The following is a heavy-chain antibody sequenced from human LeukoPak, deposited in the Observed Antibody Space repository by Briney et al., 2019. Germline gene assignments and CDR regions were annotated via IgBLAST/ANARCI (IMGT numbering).Heavy chain of an antibody. CDR3: VKDLSYESSGHVFDY. V-gene: IGHV3-43*01. D-gene: IGHD3-22*01. CDR1: GFTFEDYT. J-gene: IGHJ4*02. CDR2: ISWDGTT. Sequence: GGSLRLSCAASGFTFEDYTMHWVRQAPGKTLEWVSLISWDGTTYYTDSVKGRSTISRDNSKNSLYLQMDTLRTEDTAFYYCVKDLSYESSGHVFDYWGQGTLVTVSS.